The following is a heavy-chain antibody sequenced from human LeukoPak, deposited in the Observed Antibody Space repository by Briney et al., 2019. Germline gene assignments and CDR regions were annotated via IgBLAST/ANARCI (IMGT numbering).Heavy chain of an antibody. CDR2: INPSGGST. D-gene: IGHD2-21*02. CDR1: GYTFTSYY. Sequence: ATVKVSCKASGYTFTSYYMHWVRQAPGQGLEWMGIINPSGGSTSYAQKFQGRVTMTRDTSTSTVYMELSSLRSEDTAVYYCARDDLDGDTPFLWGQGTLVTVSS. J-gene: IGHJ4*02. V-gene: IGHV1-46*01. CDR3: ARDDLDGDTPFL.